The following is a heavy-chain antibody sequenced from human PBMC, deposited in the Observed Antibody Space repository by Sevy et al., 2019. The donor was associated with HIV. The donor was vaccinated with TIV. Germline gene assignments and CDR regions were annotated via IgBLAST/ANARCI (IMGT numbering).Heavy chain of an antibody. D-gene: IGHD6-13*01. J-gene: IGHJ4*02. CDR1: GFTFSSYC. CDR3: AREIAAAGSY. V-gene: IGHV3-7*01. CDR2: IKQDGSKK. Sequence: GGSLRLSCAASGFTFSSYCMTWVRQAPGKGLEWVANIKQDGSKKYYVDSVKGRFTISRDNAKNSVYLQMNSLRAEDTDVYYCAREIAAAGSYWGQGTLVTVSS.